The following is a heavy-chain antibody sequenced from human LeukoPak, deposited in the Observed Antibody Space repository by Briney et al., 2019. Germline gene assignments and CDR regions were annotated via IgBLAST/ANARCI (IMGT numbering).Heavy chain of an antibody. D-gene: IGHD5-24*01. CDR2: ITKSGGQT. Sequence: GGSLRLSCVPSGIIFSNSALSWVRQAPGKGLEWVSTITKSGGQTHYADSVRGLFTISRDIFKNTLYLQMNSLRAEDTAVYHCVKSAGKDGYRDVFDIWGQGTVVTVSS. J-gene: IGHJ3*02. CDR1: GIIFSNSA. V-gene: IGHV3-23*01. CDR3: VKSAGKDGYRDVFDI.